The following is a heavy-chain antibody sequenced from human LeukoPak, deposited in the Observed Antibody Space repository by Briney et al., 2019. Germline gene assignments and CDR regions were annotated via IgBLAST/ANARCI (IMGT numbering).Heavy chain of an antibody. Sequence: PGGSLRLSCAASGFTFSSYGMHWVRQAPGKGLEWVAVIWYDGSNKYYADSVKGRFTISRDNSKNTLYLQMNSLRAEDTAVYYCARARWNGVYYFDYWGQGTLVTVSS. CDR2: IWYDGSNK. D-gene: IGHD1-1*01. CDR3: ARARWNGVYYFDY. J-gene: IGHJ4*02. CDR1: GFTFSSYG. V-gene: IGHV3-33*01.